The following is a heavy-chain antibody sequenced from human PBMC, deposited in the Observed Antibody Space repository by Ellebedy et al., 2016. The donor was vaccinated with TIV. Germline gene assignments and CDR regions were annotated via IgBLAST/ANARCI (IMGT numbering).Heavy chain of an antibody. CDR2: IYYSGSS. D-gene: IGHD6-13*01. Sequence: SETLSLTXTVSGASISSSHWWSWVRQPPGKGLEWIGEIYYSGSSNYNPSLQSRVTISADTSKNQFSLRLSSVTAADTAVFYCARRESSSWYGYFDYWGQGVLVTVSS. J-gene: IGHJ4*02. V-gene: IGHV4-4*02. CDR1: GASISSSHW. CDR3: ARRESSSWYGYFDY.